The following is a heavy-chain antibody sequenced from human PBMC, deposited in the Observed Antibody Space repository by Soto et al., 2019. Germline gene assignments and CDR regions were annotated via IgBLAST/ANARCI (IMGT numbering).Heavy chain of an antibody. CDR1: GFTFSNYW. CDR3: SRDVVVGAKALNY. D-gene: IGHD2-15*01. J-gene: IGHJ4*02. Sequence: LILSCAASGFTFSNYWMTWVRQAPGKGLEWVANIKEDGSEKHYVDSVKGRFTISRDNAKNSLYLQMNSLRVEDTAVYFCSRDVVVGAKALNYWGQGALVTVSS. CDR2: IKEDGSEK. V-gene: IGHV3-7*01.